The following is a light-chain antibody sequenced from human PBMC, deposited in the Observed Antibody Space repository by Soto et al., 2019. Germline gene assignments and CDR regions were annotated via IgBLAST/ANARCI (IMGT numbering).Light chain of an antibody. CDR2: DVA. V-gene: IGLV2-14*01. J-gene: IGLJ1*01. CDR1: STDVGRYNY. CDR3: RSYTTSSTYV. Sequence: QSALTQPASVSGSPGQPITISCTGTSTDVGRYNYVSWYQQHPGKAPKLMIHDVANRPSGVSNRFSGSKSGITASLTISGLQAEDEADYYCRSYTTSSTYVFGTGTKVTVL.